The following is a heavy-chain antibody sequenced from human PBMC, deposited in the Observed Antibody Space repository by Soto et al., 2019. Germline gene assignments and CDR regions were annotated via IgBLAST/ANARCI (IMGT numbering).Heavy chain of an antibody. Sequence: SQTLSLTCAISGDSVSSNSAAWNWIRQSPSRGLEWLGRTYYRSKWYNDYAVSVKSRITINPDTSKNQFSLQLNSVTPEDTAVYYCARDVQWLDGQTDYYYYYGMDVWGQGTTVTVSS. J-gene: IGHJ6*02. CDR1: GDSVSSNSAA. CDR2: TYYRSKWYN. CDR3: ARDVQWLDGQTDYYYYYGMDV. V-gene: IGHV6-1*01. D-gene: IGHD6-19*01.